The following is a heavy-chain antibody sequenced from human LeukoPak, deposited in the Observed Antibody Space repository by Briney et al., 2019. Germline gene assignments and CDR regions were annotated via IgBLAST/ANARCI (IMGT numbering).Heavy chain of an antibody. D-gene: IGHD4-17*01. CDR1: GFIFRNHW. J-gene: IGHJ4*02. CDR2: IKQDGNEK. CDR3: ARGPNYGDRVDYFDY. Sequence: GGSLRLSCAASGFIFRNHWMSWVRQVPGRGLEWVAHIKQDGNEKHYVDSVEGRFTLSRDDSKNSLYLQMNSLRVDDPAVYYCARGPNYGDRVDYFDYWGQGTLVTVSS. V-gene: IGHV3-7*01.